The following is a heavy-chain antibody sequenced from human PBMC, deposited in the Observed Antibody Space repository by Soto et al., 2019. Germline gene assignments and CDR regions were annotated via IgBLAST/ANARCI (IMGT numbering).Heavy chain of an antibody. CDR1: GYTFTSYG. CDR3: ARDTRKRIAAAGNHGMDV. J-gene: IGHJ6*02. V-gene: IGHV1-18*04. CDR2: ISAYNGNA. Sequence: QVQLVQSGAEVKKPGASVKVSCKASGYTFTSYGISWVRQAPGQGLEWMGWISAYNGNANYAQKLQGRVTMTTDTPTSTADMELRSLRSDDTAVYYCARDTRKRIAAAGNHGMDVWGQGTTVTVSS. D-gene: IGHD6-13*01.